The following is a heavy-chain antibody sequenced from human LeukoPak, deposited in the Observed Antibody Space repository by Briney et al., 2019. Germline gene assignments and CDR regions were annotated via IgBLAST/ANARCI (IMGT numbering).Heavy chain of an antibody. CDR1: GGTFSSYA. V-gene: IGHV1-69*13. CDR3: ASPSYITVTPYYYYGMDV. Sequence: ASVKVSCKASGGTFSSYAISWVRQAPGQGLEWIGGIIPMFGTANYAEKFQGRVTITADEPTSTVYMEVSSLRSEDTAVCSCASPSYITVTPYYYYGMDVWGQGTTVTVSS. J-gene: IGHJ6*02. CDR2: IIPMFGTA. D-gene: IGHD1-20*01.